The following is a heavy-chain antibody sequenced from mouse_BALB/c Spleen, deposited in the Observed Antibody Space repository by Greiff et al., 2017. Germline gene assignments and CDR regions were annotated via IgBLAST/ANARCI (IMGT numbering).Heavy chain of an antibody. CDR3: ARRRIKAGYAMDY. Sequence: EVQVVESGGGLVKPGGSLKLSCAASGFAFSSYDMSWVRQTPEKRLEWVAYISSGGGSTYYPDTVKGRFTISRDNAKNTLYLQMSSLKSEDTAMYSCARRRIKAGYAMDYWGQGTSVTVSS. CDR1: GFAFSSYD. V-gene: IGHV5-12-1*01. J-gene: IGHJ4*01. CDR2: ISSGGGST. D-gene: IGHD2-4*01.